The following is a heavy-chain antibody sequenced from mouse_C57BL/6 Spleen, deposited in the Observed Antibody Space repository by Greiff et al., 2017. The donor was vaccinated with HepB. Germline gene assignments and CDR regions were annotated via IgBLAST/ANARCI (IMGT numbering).Heavy chain of an antibody. CDR3: AREIDYYGSSYDAMDY. Sequence: VQLQQSGAELVKPGASVKISCKASGYAFSSYWMNWVKQRPGKGLEWIGQIYPGDGDTNYNGKFKGKATLTADKSSSTAYMQLSSLTSEDSAVYFCAREIDYYGSSYDAMDYWGQRTSVTVSS. J-gene: IGHJ4*01. V-gene: IGHV1-80*01. CDR1: GYAFSSYW. D-gene: IGHD1-1*01. CDR2: IYPGDGDT.